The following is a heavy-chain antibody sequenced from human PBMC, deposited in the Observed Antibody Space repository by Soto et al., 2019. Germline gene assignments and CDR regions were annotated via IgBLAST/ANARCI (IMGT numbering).Heavy chain of an antibody. CDR2: IIPIFGTA. CDR1: GGTFSSYS. D-gene: IGHD3-16*02. Sequence: SVKVSCKASGGTFSSYSISWVRQAPGQGLEWMGGIIPIFGTANYAQKFQGRVTITADESTSTAYMELSSLRSEDTAVYYCATPVIPTVIYYYYGMDVWGQGTTVTVS. J-gene: IGHJ6*02. CDR3: ATPVIPTVIYYYYGMDV. V-gene: IGHV1-69*13.